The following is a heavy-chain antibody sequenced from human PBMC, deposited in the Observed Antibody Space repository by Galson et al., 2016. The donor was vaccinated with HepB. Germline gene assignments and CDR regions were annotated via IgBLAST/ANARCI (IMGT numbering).Heavy chain of an antibody. J-gene: IGHJ4*02. CDR1: GFTFGTYT. CDR3: AKDHGGYSGFDY. Sequence: SLRLSCAASGFTFGTYTMHWIRQAPGEGLQWVSLITGDRANAYYADSVKGRFTISRDTRKNSLYLQMNSLRTEDTSLYYCAKDHGGYSGFDYRGQGTRVTVSS. V-gene: IGHV3-43*01. CDR2: ITGDRANA. D-gene: IGHD4-23*01.